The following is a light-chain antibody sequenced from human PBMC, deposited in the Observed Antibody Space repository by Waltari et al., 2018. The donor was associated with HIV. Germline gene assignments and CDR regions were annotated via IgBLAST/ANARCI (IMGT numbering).Light chain of an antibody. CDR1: QAIDNY. Sequence: VIWMTQSPALPSASTGDKVNITCRLSQAIDNYLAWYQQRPGKAPNLLIYGASTLQSGVPSRISGSGSGTDFTLTISCLQPEDFAVYYCQQYYAFPRTFGHGTKVEVK. CDR3: QQYYAFPRT. V-gene: IGKV1D-8*01. J-gene: IGKJ1*01. CDR2: GAS.